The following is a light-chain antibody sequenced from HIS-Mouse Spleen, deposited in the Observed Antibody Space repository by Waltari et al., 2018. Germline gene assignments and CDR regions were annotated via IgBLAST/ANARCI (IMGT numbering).Light chain of an antibody. V-gene: IGLV3-1*01. CDR1: KLGDKY. CDR2: QGG. CDR3: QAWDSSTVV. J-gene: IGLJ2*01. Sequence: SYELTQPPSVSVSPGQTASITCSGDKLGDKYACWYQQKPGQSPVLVIYQGGKRPSGCPERFSGSNSGNTATLTISGTQAMDEADYYCQAWDSSTVVFGGGTKLTVL.